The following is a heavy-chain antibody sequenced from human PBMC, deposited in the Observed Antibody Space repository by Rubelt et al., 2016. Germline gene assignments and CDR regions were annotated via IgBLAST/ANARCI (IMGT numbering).Heavy chain of an antibody. D-gene: IGHD2-2*01. CDR2: ISYDGSNK. CDR1: TFSSYG. Sequence: TFSSYGMHWVRQAPGKGLEWVAVISYDGSNKYYADSVKGRFTISRDNSKNTLYLQMNSLRAEDTAVYYCAKEVVPAAISYYGMDVWGQGTTVTVSS. V-gene: IGHV3-30*18. CDR3: AKEVVPAAISYYGMDV. J-gene: IGHJ6*02.